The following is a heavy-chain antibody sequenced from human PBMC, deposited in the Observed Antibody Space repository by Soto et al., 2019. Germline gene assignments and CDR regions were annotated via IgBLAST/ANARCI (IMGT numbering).Heavy chain of an antibody. V-gene: IGHV3-7*01. CDR2: IKQDGSEK. Sequence: GGSLRLSCAGSGFTFSSYWMSWVRQAPGKGLEWVANIKQDGSEKDYVDSVKGRFSISRDNARKSLYLQMNSLRAEDTAVYYCARYCSSNRCEKGLWEYWGQGTPVTVSS. CDR1: GFTFSSYW. D-gene: IGHD2-2*01. CDR3: ARYCSSNRCEKGLWEY. J-gene: IGHJ4*02.